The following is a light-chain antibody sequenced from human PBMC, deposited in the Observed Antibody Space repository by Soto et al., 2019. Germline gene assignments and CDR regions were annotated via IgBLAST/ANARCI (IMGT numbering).Light chain of an antibody. Sequence: QSVLTQPPSVSAAPGQKVTISCSGSSSNIGNNYVSWYQQLPGTAPKLLIYDNNKRPSGIPDRFSGSQSGTSATLCITGLQTGDEADYYCGTWDSSLSAYVFGTGTKLTVL. J-gene: IGLJ1*01. CDR2: DNN. V-gene: IGLV1-51*01. CDR1: SSNIGNNY. CDR3: GTWDSSLSAYV.